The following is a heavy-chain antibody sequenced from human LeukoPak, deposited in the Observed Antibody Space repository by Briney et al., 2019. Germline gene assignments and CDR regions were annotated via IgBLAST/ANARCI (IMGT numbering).Heavy chain of an antibody. CDR2: ISSSGTNI. Sequence: PGGSVRLSCAASGFAFSSYEMHWVRQAPGKGLEWVSYISSSGTNIYYADSVKGRFTISRDDSNYSLYLQMNSLRDEDTAVYYCAKDRGGSVAGTQFDYWGQGTLVTVSS. V-gene: IGHV3-48*03. D-gene: IGHD6-19*01. CDR3: AKDRGGSVAGTQFDY. J-gene: IGHJ4*02. CDR1: GFAFSSYE.